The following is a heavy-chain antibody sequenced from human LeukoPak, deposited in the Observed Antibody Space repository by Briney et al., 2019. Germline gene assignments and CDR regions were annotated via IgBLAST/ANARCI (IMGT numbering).Heavy chain of an antibody. J-gene: IGHJ5*02. D-gene: IGHD6-19*01. CDR2: VYTSGST. Sequence: SETLSLTCTVSGGSISSYYWSWIRQPAGKGLEWIGRVYTSGSTNYNPSLKSRVTMLVDTSKNQFSLKLSSVTAADTAVYYCAREIAVAGTVWFDPWGQGTLVTVSS. CDR1: GGSISSYY. V-gene: IGHV4-4*07. CDR3: AREIAVAGTVWFDP.